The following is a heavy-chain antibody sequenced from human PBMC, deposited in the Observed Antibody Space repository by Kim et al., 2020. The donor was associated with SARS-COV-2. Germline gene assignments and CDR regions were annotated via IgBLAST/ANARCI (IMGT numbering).Heavy chain of an antibody. CDR2: ISWNSGSI. V-gene: IGHV3-9*01. CDR3: AKGTGPLLYYYGMDV. J-gene: IGHJ6*02. CDR1: GFTFDDYA. D-gene: IGHD1-26*01. Sequence: GGSLRLSCAASGFTFDDYAMHWVRQAPGKGLEWVSGISWNSGSIGYADSVKGRFTISRDNAKNSLYLQMNSLRAEDTALYYCAKGTGPLLYYYGMDVWGQGTTVPAPS.